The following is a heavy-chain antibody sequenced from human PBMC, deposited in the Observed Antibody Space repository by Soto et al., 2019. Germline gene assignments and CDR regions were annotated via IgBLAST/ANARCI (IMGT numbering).Heavy chain of an antibody. V-gene: IGHV4-31*03. CDR3: ARDWESSGWLN. J-gene: IGHJ4*02. CDR2: IYFTGST. Sequence: LCLTCTVSGHSLSSGGYYWSWIRQHPGKGLEWVGYIYFTGSTLYIPSLKSRLAMSLDTSKNQFSLKLGSVTAADTAIYYFARDWESSGWLNWGPGTLVTVSS. CDR1: GHSLSSGGYY. D-gene: IGHD6-19*01.